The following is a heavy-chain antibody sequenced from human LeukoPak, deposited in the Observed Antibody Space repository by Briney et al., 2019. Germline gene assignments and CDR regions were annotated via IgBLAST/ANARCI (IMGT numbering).Heavy chain of an antibody. J-gene: IGHJ6*02. CDR1: GDSVSSISVA. Sequence: SQTLSLTCAISGDSVSSISVAWNWIRQSPSRGLEWLGRTYYRSKWYNEYAVSVKGRININPDPSKNQFSLQLNSVTPEDTAVYYCALARSEYHYGMDVWGQGATVSVSS. CDR3: ALARSEYHYGMDV. CDR2: TYYRSKWYN. V-gene: IGHV6-1*01.